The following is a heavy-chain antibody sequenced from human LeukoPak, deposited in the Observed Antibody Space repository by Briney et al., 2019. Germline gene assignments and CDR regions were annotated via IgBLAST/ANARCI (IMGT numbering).Heavy chain of an antibody. J-gene: IGHJ4*02. V-gene: IGHV3-33*01. CDR3: ARRYSYGTIDY. CDR2: IWYDGSNK. CDR1: GFTFSSYG. Sequence: PGRSLRLSCAASGFTFSSYGMHWVRQAPGKGLEWVAVIWYDGSNKYYADSVKGRFTISRDNSKNTLYLQMNCLRAEDTAVYYCARRYSYGTIDYWGQGTLVTVSS. D-gene: IGHD5-18*01.